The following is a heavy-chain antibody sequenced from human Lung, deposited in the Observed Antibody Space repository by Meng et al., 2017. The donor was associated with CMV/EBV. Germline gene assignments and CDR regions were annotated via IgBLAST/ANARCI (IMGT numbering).Heavy chain of an antibody. V-gene: IGHV3-21*01. Sequence: SCAASGFSFNTYTLNWVRQAPGKGLEWVSSVSDGGDYVYYADSVKGRFTISRDSARNSLFLQMNSLRAEDTAVYYCARDLGYCSRTSCYMFYFDYWGQGXLVTVSS. CDR2: VSDGGDYV. CDR1: GFSFNTYT. D-gene: IGHD2-2*02. J-gene: IGHJ4*02. CDR3: ARDLGYCSRTSCYMFYFDY.